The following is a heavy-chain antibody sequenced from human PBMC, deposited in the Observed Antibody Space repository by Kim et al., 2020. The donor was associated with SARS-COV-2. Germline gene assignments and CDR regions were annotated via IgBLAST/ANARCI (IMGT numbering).Heavy chain of an antibody. CDR2: T. D-gene: IGHD3-3*02. Sequence: TYYADSVKGRFTISRDNSKNTLYLQMNSLRAEDTAVYYCAGEVLAEGMDVCGQGTTVTVSS. V-gene: IGHV3-53*01. J-gene: IGHJ6*02. CDR3: AGEVLAEGMDV.